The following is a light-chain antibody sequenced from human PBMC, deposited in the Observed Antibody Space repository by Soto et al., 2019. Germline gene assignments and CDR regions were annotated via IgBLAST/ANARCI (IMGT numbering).Light chain of an antibody. Sequence: DIQMTQSPSSLSASVGDRVTITCRASQTINSYLNWYQQKPGKAPKLLIFTGSLLHSGVPPRFSGSGSGTDFTLTISSLQPEDFATYYCQQTLSFPPTFGQGTKV. J-gene: IGKJ1*01. CDR2: TGS. V-gene: IGKV1-39*01. CDR3: QQTLSFPPT. CDR1: QTINSY.